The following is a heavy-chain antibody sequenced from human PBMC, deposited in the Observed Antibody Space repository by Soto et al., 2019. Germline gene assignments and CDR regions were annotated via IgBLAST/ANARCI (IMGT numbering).Heavy chain of an antibody. CDR3: AKGGTTSAYYYMDV. J-gene: IGHJ6*03. D-gene: IGHD1-7*01. CDR2: VTGSGSAT. V-gene: IGHV3-23*01. Sequence: GGSLRLCCAASGFTFNKYAMAWVRQAPGKGLEWVSDVTGSGSATYYADSVKGRFTISRDNSKNTLYLQLNNLRAEDTALYYCAKGGTTSAYYYMDVWGKGTTVTVSS. CDR1: GFTFNKYA.